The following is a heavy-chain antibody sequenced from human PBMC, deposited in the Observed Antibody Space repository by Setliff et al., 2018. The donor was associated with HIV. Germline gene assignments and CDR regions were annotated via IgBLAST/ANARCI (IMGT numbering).Heavy chain of an antibody. V-gene: IGHV3-23*01. D-gene: IGHD3-22*01. Sequence: LRLSCAASGFTFSGFAMAWVRQAPGRGLEWVSAIAADDSVRSYADSARGRFTISRDNYLSTLYLQMNSLRAADTAVYYCAKRVTATSPSWLDYWGQGTLVTV. CDR3: AKRVTATSPSWLDY. CDR2: IAADDSVR. J-gene: IGHJ4*02. CDR1: GFTFSGFA.